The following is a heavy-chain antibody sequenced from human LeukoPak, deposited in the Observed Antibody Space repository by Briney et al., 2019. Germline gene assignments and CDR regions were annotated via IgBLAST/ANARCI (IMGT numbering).Heavy chain of an antibody. J-gene: IGHJ1*01. CDR3: AKDDDTSGSAEYFYH. D-gene: IGHD3-22*01. CDR1: GFTFSAYG. Sequence: GGSLRLSCATSGFTFSAYGMHWVRQAPGKGLEWEAVIWYDGSDKYYADSVKGRFTISRDNSKNKLYLQMDSLRAEDTAMYYCAKDDDTSGSAEYFYHWGLGTQVTVSS. V-gene: IGHV3-33*06. CDR2: IWYDGSDK.